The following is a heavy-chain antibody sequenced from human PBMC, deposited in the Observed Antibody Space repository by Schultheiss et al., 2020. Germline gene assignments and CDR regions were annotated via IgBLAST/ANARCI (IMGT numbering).Heavy chain of an antibody. CDR3: ATQEGYRVATIRPFDY. Sequence: SQTLSLTCAISGDSVSSNSAAWNWIRQSPSRGLEWLGRTYYRSKWYNDYAVSVKSRITINPDTSKNQFSLQLNSVTPEDTAVYYCATQEGYRVATIRPFDYWGQGTLVTVSA. CDR1: GDSVSSNSAA. V-gene: IGHV6-1*01. D-gene: IGHD5-12*01. J-gene: IGHJ4*02. CDR2: TYYRSKWYN.